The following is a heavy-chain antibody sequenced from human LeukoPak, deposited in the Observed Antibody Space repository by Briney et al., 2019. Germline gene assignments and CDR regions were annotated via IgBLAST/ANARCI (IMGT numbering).Heavy chain of an antibody. J-gene: IGHJ4*02. D-gene: IGHD6-13*01. Sequence: GASVKVSCKASGYTFTSYGISWVRQAPGQGLEWMGWISAYNGNTNYAQKLQGRVTMTTDTSTSTAYMELRSLRSDDTAVYYCAGGGRGIAAAGVFDYWGQGTLVTVSS. CDR2: ISAYNGNT. CDR3: AGGGRGIAAAGVFDY. CDR1: GYTFTSYG. V-gene: IGHV1-18*01.